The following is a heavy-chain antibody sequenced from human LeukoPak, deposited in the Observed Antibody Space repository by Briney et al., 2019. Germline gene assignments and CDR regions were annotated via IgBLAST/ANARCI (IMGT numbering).Heavy chain of an antibody. Sequence: GGSLRLSCAASGFTFSSYAMSWVRQAPGKGLEWVSAISGSGGSTYYADSVKGRFTISRDNSKNTLYPQMNSLRAEDTAVYYCAKGDRPYSSGWYNQFDYWGQGTLVTVSS. CDR1: GFTFSSYA. CDR3: AKGDRPYSSGWYNQFDY. CDR2: ISGSGGST. D-gene: IGHD6-19*01. V-gene: IGHV3-23*01. J-gene: IGHJ4*02.